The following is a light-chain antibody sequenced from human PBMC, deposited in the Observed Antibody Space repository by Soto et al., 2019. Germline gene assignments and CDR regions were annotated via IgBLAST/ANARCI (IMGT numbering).Light chain of an antibody. V-gene: IGLV1-51*01. CDR2: DNN. CDR3: GTWDTSLSAVV. CDR1: SSNIGNNY. Sequence: QSVLTQPPSVSAAPGPKVTISCSGSSSNIGNNYVSWYQHLPGPAPKLLIYDNNERPSGIPDRFSGSKSGTSATLGITGLQTGDEGDYYCGTWDTSLSAVVFGGGTKLAVL. J-gene: IGLJ2*01.